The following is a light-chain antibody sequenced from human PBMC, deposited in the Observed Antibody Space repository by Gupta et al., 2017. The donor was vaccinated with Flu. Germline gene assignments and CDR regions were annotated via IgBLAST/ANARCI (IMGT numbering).Light chain of an antibody. J-gene: IGLJ2*01. CDR1: SDNAGNQG. Sequence: QAGLTQPPSVSKDLRQTATLTCTGNSDNAGNQGAAWLQQHQGHPPKLLSYRNNSRPSGISERFSASRSRNTASLTITGLQPEDEADYYCSAWDNSLSTRLFGGGTKLTVL. CDR3: SAWDNSLSTRL. CDR2: RNN. V-gene: IGLV10-54*04.